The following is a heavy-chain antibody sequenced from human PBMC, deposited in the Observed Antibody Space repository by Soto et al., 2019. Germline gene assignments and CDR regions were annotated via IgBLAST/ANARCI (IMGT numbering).Heavy chain of an antibody. Sequence: QLQLQKSGPGLVKPSETLSLTCTVSGDSIRSSSYWGWIRKPPGKGLEWIGSIYSTGNTYYNPSLNSQVTISVDTSKNQFSLNVISVTAADTAVYYCRRSSRYSTDVWGQGTTVTVSS. CDR1: GDSIRSSSY. CDR2: IYSTGNT. J-gene: IGHJ6*02. CDR3: RRSSRYSTDV. D-gene: IGHD6-13*01. V-gene: IGHV4-39*01.